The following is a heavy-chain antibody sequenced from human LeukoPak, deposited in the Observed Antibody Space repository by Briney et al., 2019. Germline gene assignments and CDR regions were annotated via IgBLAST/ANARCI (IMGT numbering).Heavy chain of an antibody. Sequence: PGGSLRLSCAASGFTVSSNYMSWVRQAPGKGLEWVSVIYSGGSTYYADSVKGRFHISRDNSKNTLYLQMNSLRAEDTAVYYCASPSGHYYGMDVWGQGTTVTVSS. CDR3: ASPSGHYYGMDV. D-gene: IGHD3-10*01. CDR2: IYSGGST. CDR1: GFTVSSNY. V-gene: IGHV3-66*01. J-gene: IGHJ6*02.